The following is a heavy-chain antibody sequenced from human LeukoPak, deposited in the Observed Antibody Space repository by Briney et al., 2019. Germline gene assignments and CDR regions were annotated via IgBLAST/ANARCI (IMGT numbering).Heavy chain of an antibody. CDR1: GYTFTSYA. CDR3: ARAGRDSSGYGGGEDFDY. Sequence: GASVKVSCKASGYTFTSYAMHWVRQAPGQRLEWMGWINAGNGNTKYSQKFQGRVTITRDTSASTAYMELSSLRSEDTAVYYCARAGRDSSGYGGGEDFDYWGQGTLVTVSS. D-gene: IGHD3-22*01. CDR2: INAGNGNT. V-gene: IGHV1-3*01. J-gene: IGHJ4*02.